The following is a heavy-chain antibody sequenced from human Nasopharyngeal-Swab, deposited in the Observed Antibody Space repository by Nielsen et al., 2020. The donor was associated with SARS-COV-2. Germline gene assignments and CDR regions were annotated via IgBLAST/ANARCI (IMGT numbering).Heavy chain of an antibody. CDR1: GFTFSSYG. J-gene: IGHJ3*02. V-gene: IGHV3-33*01. CDR2: IWYDGSNK. Sequence: GESLKISCAASGFTFSSYGMHWVRQAPGKGLEWVAVIWYDGSNKYYADSVKGRFTISRDNSKSTLYLQMNSLRAEDTAVYYCARTWIRVPDAFDIWGQGTMVTVSS. D-gene: IGHD5-18*01. CDR3: ARTWIRVPDAFDI.